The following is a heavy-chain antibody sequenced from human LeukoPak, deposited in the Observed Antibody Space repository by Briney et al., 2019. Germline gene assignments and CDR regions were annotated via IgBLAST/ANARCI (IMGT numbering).Heavy chain of an antibody. V-gene: IGHV3-7*01. Sequence: GGSLRLSCAASGFIFSSYWMSWVRQAPGKGLEWVANIKRDGSEKYYVDSVKGRFTISRDNAKNSLFLQMNSLIAEDTAVQYCARHVRFEGVDYWGQGTLVTVSS. D-gene: IGHD3-3*01. CDR1: GFIFSSYW. J-gene: IGHJ4*02. CDR2: IKRDGSEK. CDR3: ARHVRFEGVDY.